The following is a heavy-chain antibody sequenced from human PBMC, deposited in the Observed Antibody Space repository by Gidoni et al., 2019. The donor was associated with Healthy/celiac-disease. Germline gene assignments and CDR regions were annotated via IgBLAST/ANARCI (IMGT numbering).Heavy chain of an antibody. V-gene: IGHV3-53*01. CDR2: IYSDGST. Sequence: EVQLVESGGGLIQPGGSLRLPCAASGLAVSSTYLSWVRQAPGEGLEWVSIIYSDGSTYYRDSVKGRFTISRDNSKNTLYLQMNSLRAEDTAVYYCARGTIDMDVWGKGTTVTVSS. CDR1: GLAVSSTY. D-gene: IGHD3-3*01. J-gene: IGHJ6*03. CDR3: ARGTIDMDV.